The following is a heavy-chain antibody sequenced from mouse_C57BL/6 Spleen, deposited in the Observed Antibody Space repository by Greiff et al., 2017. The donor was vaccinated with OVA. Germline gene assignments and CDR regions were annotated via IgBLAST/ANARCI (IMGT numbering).Heavy chain of an antibody. CDR2: IYPGSGST. CDR1: GYTFTSYW. D-gene: IGHD1-1*01. Sequence: QVQLQQPGAELVKPGASVKMSCKASGYTFTSYWITWVKQRPGQGLEWIGDIYPGSGSTNYNETFKSKATLTVDTSSSTAYMHLSSLTSEDSAVYYCARGGRVYYGSSYWYFDVWGTGTTVTVSS. V-gene: IGHV1-55*01. J-gene: IGHJ1*03. CDR3: ARGGRVYYGSSYWYFDV.